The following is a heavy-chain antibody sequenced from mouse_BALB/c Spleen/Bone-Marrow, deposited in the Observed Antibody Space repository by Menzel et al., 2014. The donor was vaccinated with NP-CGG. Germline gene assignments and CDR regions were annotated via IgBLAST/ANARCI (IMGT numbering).Heavy chain of an antibody. CDR3: AREARTGAWFAN. D-gene: IGHD4-1*01. V-gene: IGHV1-15*01. J-gene: IGHJ3*01. CDR1: GFTFTDYE. CDR2: IHPGSGGT. Sequence: QVQLQQSGAALVRPGASVKLSCKALGFTFTDYEMHWVKQTPVHGLEWIGTIHPGSGGTAYNQKFKGKATLTADKSSSTAYMQLSSLTSEDSGVYYCAREARTGAWFANWGQGTLVTVSA.